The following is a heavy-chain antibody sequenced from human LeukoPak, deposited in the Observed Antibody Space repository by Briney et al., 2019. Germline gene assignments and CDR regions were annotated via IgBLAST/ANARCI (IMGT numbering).Heavy chain of an antibody. CDR2: VDHRGST. D-gene: IGHD3-22*01. J-gene: IGHJ4*02. V-gene: IGHV4-4*02. CDR3: ARKMTLIVG. CDR1: GVSISSSNW. Sequence: SGTLSLTCAVSGVSISSSNWWSWVRQTPEKGLEWIGEVDHRGSTNYNPSLKSRVTISVDKSKNQFSLRLSSATAADTAVYYCARKMTLIVGWGQGTLVTVSS.